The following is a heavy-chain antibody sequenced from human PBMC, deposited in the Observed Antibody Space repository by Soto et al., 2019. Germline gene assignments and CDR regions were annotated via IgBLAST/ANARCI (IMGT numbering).Heavy chain of an antibody. V-gene: IGHV4-30-4*01. D-gene: IGHD3-22*01. J-gene: IGHJ4*02. CDR3: ARQDYYDSSGYYYDY. CDR2: IYYSGST. CDR1: GGSISSGDYY. Sequence: PSETLSLTCTVSGGSISSGDYYWSWIRQPPGKGLEWIGYIYYSGSTYYNPSLKSRVTISVDTSKNQFSPKLSSVTAADTAVYYCARQDYYDSSGYYYDYWGQGTLVTVSS.